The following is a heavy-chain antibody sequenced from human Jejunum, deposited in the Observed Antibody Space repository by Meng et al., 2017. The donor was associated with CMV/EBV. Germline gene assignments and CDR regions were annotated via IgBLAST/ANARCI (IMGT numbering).Heavy chain of an antibody. V-gene: IGHV3-23*03. CDR3: ARDTAAAGIDY. J-gene: IGHJ4*02. D-gene: IGHD6-13*01. CDR2: IYSDRSFT. Sequence: AASGFMFSNSAMSWVRQAPGKGLEWVSVIYSDRSFTYYGDSVKGRFTISRDNAKNSLYLQMNSLRAEDTAVYYCARDTAAAGIDYWGQGTVVTVSS. CDR1: GFMFSNSA.